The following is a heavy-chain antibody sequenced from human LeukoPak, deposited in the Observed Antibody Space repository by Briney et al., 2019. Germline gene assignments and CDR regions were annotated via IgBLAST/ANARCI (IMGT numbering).Heavy chain of an antibody. Sequence: SGPTLVNPTQTLPLTCTVTGFSITTNGVGVGWIRQAPGKALEWLAIIFWDGNRRYNSSLRSRLTITSDNSKNQVALTMTNMDPVDTATYFCAHAELYNWFDPWGQGTLVTVSS. V-gene: IGHV2-5*02. CDR1: GFSITTNGVG. CDR2: IFWDGNR. J-gene: IGHJ5*02. CDR3: AHAELYNWFDP. D-gene: IGHD1-7*01.